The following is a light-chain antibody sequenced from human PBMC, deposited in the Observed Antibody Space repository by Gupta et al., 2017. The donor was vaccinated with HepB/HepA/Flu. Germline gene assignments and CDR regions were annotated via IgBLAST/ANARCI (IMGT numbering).Light chain of an antibody. J-gene: IGKJ2*01. CDR2: GAS. V-gene: IGKV3-20*01. Sequence: EIVLTQSPGSLSLSPGERVTLSCRASQSVSSTYLAWYQHKPGQAPRLLIYGASSRATDIPDRFTGSGSGTDFTLTISRLEPEDFAVYYCQQYIISPYTFGQWTKLEIK. CDR1: QSVSSTY. CDR3: QQYIISPYT.